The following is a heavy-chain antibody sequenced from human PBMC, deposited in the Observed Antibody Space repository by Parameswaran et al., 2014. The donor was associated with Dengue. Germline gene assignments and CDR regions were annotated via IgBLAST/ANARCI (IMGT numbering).Heavy chain of an antibody. CDR3: ARDGRSYNSPYY. CDR2: IYYSGST. D-gene: IGHD5-24*01. J-gene: IGHJ4*02. Sequence: PGKGLEWIGYIYYSGSTYYNPSLKSRVTISVDTSKNQFSLKLSSVTAADTAVYYCARDGRSYNSPYYWGQGTLVTVSS. V-gene: IGHV4-30-4*01.